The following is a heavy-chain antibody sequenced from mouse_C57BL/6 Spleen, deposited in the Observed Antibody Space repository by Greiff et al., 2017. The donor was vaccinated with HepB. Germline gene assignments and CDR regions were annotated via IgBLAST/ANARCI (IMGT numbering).Heavy chain of an antibody. D-gene: IGHD2-1*01. CDR2: INPSNGGT. Sequence: VQLQQPGTELVKPGASVKLSCKASGYTFTSYWMHWVKQRPGQGLEWIGNINPSNGGTNYNEKFKSKATLTVDKSSSTAYMQLSSLTSEDSAVYYCARNLYGNIYAMDYWGQGTSVTVSS. J-gene: IGHJ4*01. V-gene: IGHV1-53*01. CDR1: GYTFTSYW. CDR3: ARNLYGNIYAMDY.